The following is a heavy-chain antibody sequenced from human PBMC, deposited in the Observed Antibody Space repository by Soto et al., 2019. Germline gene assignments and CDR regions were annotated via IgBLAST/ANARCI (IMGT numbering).Heavy chain of an antibody. J-gene: IGHJ4*02. CDR1: GYTFTIYA. Sequence: ASVKVACKASGYTFTIYAMDWVRQAPGQRLEWMGWINAGNGNTKYSQKFQGRVTITRDTSASTAYMELSSLRSEDTAVYYCARAKVYCSSTSCYTFYFDYWGQGTLVTVS. D-gene: IGHD2-2*02. CDR2: INAGNGNT. V-gene: IGHV1-3*01. CDR3: ARAKVYCSSTSCYTFYFDY.